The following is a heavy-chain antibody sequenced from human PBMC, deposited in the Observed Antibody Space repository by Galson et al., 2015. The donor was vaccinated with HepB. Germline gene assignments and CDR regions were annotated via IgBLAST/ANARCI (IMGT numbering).Heavy chain of an antibody. Sequence: SVKVSCKASGYTFTSYGISWVRQAPGQGLEWMGWVSTYNGNTNYAQKLQGRASMTTDTSTTTAYMELRSLRSDDTAVYFCARGIAAAAKGPRLDSYYYYMDVWGKGTTVTVSS. CDR1: GYTFTSYG. CDR3: ARGIAAAAKGPRLDSYYYYMDV. D-gene: IGHD6-13*01. V-gene: IGHV1-18*01. CDR2: VSTYNGNT. J-gene: IGHJ6*03.